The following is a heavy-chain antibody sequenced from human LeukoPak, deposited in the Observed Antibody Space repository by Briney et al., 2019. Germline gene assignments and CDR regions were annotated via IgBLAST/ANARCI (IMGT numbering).Heavy chain of an antibody. CDR1: GGTFSSYT. J-gene: IGHJ4*02. CDR2: IIPILGIA. D-gene: IGHD3-22*01. CDR3: ANAYYYDSSGYCDY. V-gene: IGHV1-69*02. Sequence: SVKVSCKASGGTFSSYTISWVRQAPGQRLEWMGRIIPILGIANYAQKFQGRVTITADKSTSTAYMELSSLRSEDTAVYYCANAYYYDSSGYCDYWGQGTLVTVSS.